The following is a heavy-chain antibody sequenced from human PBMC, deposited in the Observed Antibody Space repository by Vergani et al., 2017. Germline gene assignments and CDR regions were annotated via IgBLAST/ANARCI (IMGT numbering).Heavy chain of an antibody. CDR1: GGTFSSYA. CDR3: ARDRGGNYYDPLYGMDV. Sequence: QVQLVQSGAEVKKPGSSVKVSCKASGGTFSSYAISWVRQAPGQGLEWMGGIIPIFGTPNYAQKFQGGVTITADESTSTAYMELSSLRSDDTAVYYCARDRGGNYYDPLYGMDVWGQGTTVTVSS. J-gene: IGHJ6*02. D-gene: IGHD3-22*01. CDR2: IIPIFGTP. V-gene: IGHV1-69*13.